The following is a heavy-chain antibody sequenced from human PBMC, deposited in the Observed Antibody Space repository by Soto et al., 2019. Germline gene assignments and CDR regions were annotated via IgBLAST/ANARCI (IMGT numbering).Heavy chain of an antibody. CDR3: ARDYCTNGVCYRNNWFDP. CDR1: GGSISSYY. V-gene: IGHV4-59*01. J-gene: IGHJ5*02. Sequence: PSETLSLTCTVSGGSISSYYWSWIRQPPGKGLEWIGYIYYSGSTNYNPSLKSRVTISVDTSKNQFSLKLSSVTAADTAVYYCARDYCTNGVCYRNNWFDPWGQGTLVTVS. D-gene: IGHD2-8*01. CDR2: IYYSGST.